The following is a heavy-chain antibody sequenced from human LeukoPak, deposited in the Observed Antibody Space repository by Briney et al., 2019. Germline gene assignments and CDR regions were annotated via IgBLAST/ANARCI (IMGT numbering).Heavy chain of an antibody. CDR3: ARSRYGTTWSSSWEFDY. V-gene: IGHV3-66*01. CDR2: IYSGGST. D-gene: IGHD6-13*01. Sequence: GGSLRLSCAASGFTVSSYYMNWVRQAPGKGLEWVSVIYSGGSTYYADSVKGRFTISRDNSKNTLYLQMNSLRAEDTAVYYCARSRYGTTWSSSWEFDYWGQGTLVTVSS. CDR1: GFTVSSYY. J-gene: IGHJ4*02.